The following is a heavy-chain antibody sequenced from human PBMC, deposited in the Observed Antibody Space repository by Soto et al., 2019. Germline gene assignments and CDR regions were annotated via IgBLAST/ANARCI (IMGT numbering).Heavy chain of an antibody. Sequence: SETLSLTCAVYGGSFSGYYWSWIRQPPGKGLEWIGEINHSGSTNYNPSLKSRATISVDTSKNQFSLKLSSVTAADTAVYYCARATYYYDSSGYPWYYYYGMDVWGQGTTVTVSS. CDR2: INHSGST. CDR3: ARATYYYDSSGYPWYYYYGMDV. V-gene: IGHV4-34*01. J-gene: IGHJ6*02. D-gene: IGHD3-22*01. CDR1: GGSFSGYY.